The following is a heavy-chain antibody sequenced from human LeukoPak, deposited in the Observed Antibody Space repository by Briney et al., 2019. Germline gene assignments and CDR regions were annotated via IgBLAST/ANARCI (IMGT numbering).Heavy chain of an antibody. D-gene: IGHD4-11*01. CDR3: ARPGLTEAFDI. CDR2: IIPILGIA. V-gene: IGHV1-69*04. J-gene: IGHJ3*02. CDR1: GYTFTSYG. Sequence: SVKVSCKASGYTFTSYGISWVRQAPGQGLEWMGRIIPILGIANYAQKFQGRVTITADKSTSTAYMELSSLRSEDTAVYYCARPGLTEAFDIWGQGTMVTVSS.